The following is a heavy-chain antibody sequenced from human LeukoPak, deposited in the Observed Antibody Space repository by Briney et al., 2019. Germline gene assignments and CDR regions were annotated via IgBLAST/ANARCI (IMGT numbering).Heavy chain of an antibody. J-gene: IGHJ4*02. CDR3: ASLGIAAAGGGGGFG. V-gene: IGHV1-18*01. D-gene: IGHD6-13*01. CDR1: GYTFTSYG. Sequence: EASVKVSCKASGYTFTSYGISWVRQAPGQGLEWMGWISAYNGNTNYAQKLQGRVTMTTDTSTSTAYMELRSLRSDDAAVYYCASLGIAAAGGGGGFGWGQGTLVTVSS. CDR2: ISAYNGNT.